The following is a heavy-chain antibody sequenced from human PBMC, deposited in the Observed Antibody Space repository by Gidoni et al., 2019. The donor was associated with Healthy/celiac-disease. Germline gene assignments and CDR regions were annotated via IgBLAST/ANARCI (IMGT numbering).Heavy chain of an antibody. CDR2: FDPEDGET. D-gene: IGHD6-6*01. Sequence: QVQLVQSGAEVKKPGASVTVSCRVSGYTLTEFSMHWVRQAPGKGLEWMGGFDPEDGETIDAQKFQGRVTMTEDTSTDTAYMELSSLRSEDTAVYYCATDPPAKGQLVPLKFDYWGQGTLVTVSS. CDR3: ATDPPAKGQLVPLKFDY. CDR1: GYTLTEFS. J-gene: IGHJ4*02. V-gene: IGHV1-24*01.